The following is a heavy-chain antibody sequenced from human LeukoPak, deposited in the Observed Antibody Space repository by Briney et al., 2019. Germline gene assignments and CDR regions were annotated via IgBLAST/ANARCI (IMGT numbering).Heavy chain of an antibody. J-gene: IGHJ4*02. V-gene: IGHV3-23*01. Sequence: GVSLRLSCAASGFTFSSYSMNWVLQAPGKGLEWVSAISGSGGRTYYADSVKGRFTISRDNSKNTLYLQMNSLRAEDTAIYYCARGTLAGYFLGYWGRGTLVTVSS. CDR2: ISGSGGRT. D-gene: IGHD6-19*01. CDR3: ARGTLAGYFLGY. CDR1: GFTFSSYS.